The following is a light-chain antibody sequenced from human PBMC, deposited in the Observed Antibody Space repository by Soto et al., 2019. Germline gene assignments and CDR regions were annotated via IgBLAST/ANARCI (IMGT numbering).Light chain of an antibody. J-gene: IGLJ3*02. V-gene: IGLV2-14*01. Sequence: QSVLTQPASVSGSPGQSITISCTGSSSDIGAYNYVSWYQQYPDKAPRLMIYDVNNRPSGVSSRFSGSKSANTASLTISGLQPEDEADYYCASYATSALVFGGGTQLTVL. CDR3: ASYATSALV. CDR2: DVN. CDR1: SSDIGAYNY.